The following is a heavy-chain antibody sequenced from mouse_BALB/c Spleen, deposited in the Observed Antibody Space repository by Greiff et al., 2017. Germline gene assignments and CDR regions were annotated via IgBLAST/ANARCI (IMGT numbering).Heavy chain of an antibody. Sequence: DVMLVESGGGLVKPGGSLKLSCAASGFTFSDYYMYWVRQTPEKRLEWVATISDGGSYTYYPDSVKGRFTISRDNAKNNLYLQMSSLKSEDTAMYYCAREGTMVKSAMDYWGQGTSVTVSS. CDR2: ISDGGSYT. J-gene: IGHJ4*01. CDR3: AREGTMVKSAMDY. CDR1: GFTFSDYY. V-gene: IGHV5-4*02. D-gene: IGHD2-1*01.